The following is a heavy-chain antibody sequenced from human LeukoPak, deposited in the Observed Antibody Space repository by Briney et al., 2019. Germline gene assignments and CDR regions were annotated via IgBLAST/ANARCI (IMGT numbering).Heavy chain of an antibody. Sequence: GGSLRLSCAASGFAFSSYWMHWVRHAPGKGLVWVSRINSDGSSTSYADSVKGRFTISRDNAKNTLYLQMNSLRAEDTAVYYCARELLDAAMPYDAFDIWGQGTMVTVSS. D-gene: IGHD5-18*01. CDR1: GFAFSSYW. V-gene: IGHV3-74*01. CDR2: INSDGSST. CDR3: ARELLDAAMPYDAFDI. J-gene: IGHJ3*02.